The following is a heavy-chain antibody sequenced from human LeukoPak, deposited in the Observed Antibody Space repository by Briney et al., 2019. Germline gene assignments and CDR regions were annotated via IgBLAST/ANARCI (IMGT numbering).Heavy chain of an antibody. CDR1: GFTFSNAW. J-gene: IGHJ4*02. D-gene: IGHD2-15*01. CDR3: TTKGPGLRGYCSGGSCYSGY. Sequence: GGSLRLSCAASGFTFSNAWMSWVRQAPGKGLEWVGRIKSKTDGGTTDYAAPVKGRFTISRDDSKNTLYLQMNSLKTEDTAVYYCTTKGPGLRGYCSGGSCYSGYWGQGTLVTVSS. V-gene: IGHV3-15*01. CDR2: IKSKTDGGTT.